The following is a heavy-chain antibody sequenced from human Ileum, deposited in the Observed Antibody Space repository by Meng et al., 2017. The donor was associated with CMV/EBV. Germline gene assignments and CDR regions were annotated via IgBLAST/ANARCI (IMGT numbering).Heavy chain of an antibody. CDR2: VHHSGIT. J-gene: IGHJ4*02. Sequence: QVQVQQWGAGLLKPSETLSLTCAVYGGSFSDYYWIWIRQSPGKGLEWIGEVHHSGITNYNPSLKSRVTISVDTSKNQFFLKLTSVTAADTGLYYCATNSEDYWGQGTLVTVSS. CDR3: ATNSEDY. V-gene: IGHV4-34*01. D-gene: IGHD4-23*01. CDR1: GGSFSDYY.